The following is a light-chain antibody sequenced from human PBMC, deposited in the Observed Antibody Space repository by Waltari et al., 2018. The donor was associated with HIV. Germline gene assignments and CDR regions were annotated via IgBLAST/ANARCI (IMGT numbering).Light chain of an antibody. CDR2: EVN. Sequence: QSALTQPASVSGSPGQSITISCTGPSSDIGGFNYVSWYHHHPGKAPKLIIPEVNIRPSGVSDRFSGYKSGNTASLTISGLQTEDEADYYCSSYSRSNTPVLFGGGAKLTVL. CDR1: SSDIGGFNY. J-gene: IGLJ2*01. V-gene: IGLV2-14*01. CDR3: SSYSRSNTPVL.